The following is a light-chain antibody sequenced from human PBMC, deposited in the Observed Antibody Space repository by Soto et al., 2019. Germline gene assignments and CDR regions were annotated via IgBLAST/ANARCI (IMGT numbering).Light chain of an antibody. V-gene: IGKV1-12*01. CDR1: QGVSRY. Sequence: DIQMTQSPSFVSASVGDRVTITCRASQGVSRYLAWYQQHPGRAPKLLIYTISNLYYGVPSRFSGSGPATDFTLTISSLQPEDFATYYCQQALSFPLTFGGGTKVEIK. CDR2: TIS. J-gene: IGKJ4*01. CDR3: QQALSFPLT.